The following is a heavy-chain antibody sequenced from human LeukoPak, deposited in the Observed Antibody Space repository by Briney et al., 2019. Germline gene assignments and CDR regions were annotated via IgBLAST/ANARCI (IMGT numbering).Heavy chain of an antibody. D-gene: IGHD3-10*01. CDR3: ARDTYYYGSGSYYVPHGY. CDR2: INPSGGST. J-gene: IGHJ4*02. Sequence: ASVKVSCKASGYTFTSYYMHWVRQAPGQGLEWMGIINPSGGSTSYAQKFQGRVTMTRDTSTSTVYMELSSLRSEDTAVYYCARDTYYYGSGSYYVPHGYWGQGTLVTVSS. V-gene: IGHV1-46*01. CDR1: GYTFTSYY.